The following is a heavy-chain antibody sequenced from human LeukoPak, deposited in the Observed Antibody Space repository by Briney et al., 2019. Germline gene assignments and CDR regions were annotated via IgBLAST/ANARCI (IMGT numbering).Heavy chain of an antibody. CDR3: GRYCSSTSCPIDF. J-gene: IGHJ4*02. V-gene: IGHV1-2*02. CDR1: GYTFTDYY. D-gene: IGHD2-2*01. CDR2: INPNSGGT. Sequence: ASVTVSCKPSGYTFTDYYTHWVRQAPGQGLEWMGWINPNSGGTNYAQKFQGRVTMTRDTSITTAYMELTRLRSDGTAVYYCGRYCSSTSCPIDFWGQGTLVTVSS.